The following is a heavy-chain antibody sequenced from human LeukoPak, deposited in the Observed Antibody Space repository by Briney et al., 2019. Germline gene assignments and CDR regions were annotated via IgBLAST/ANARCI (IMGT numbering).Heavy chain of an antibody. V-gene: IGHV4-61*01. J-gene: IGHJ4*02. Sequence: SETLSLTCTVSGNSVSSGSYYWSWLRQPPGTGLEWIGYIYYSGSTNYNPSLKSRVTISADTSKNQFSLKLSSVTAEDTAVYYCARDWGATAFYFGYWGQGTLVTVSS. CDR1: GNSVSSGSYY. CDR3: ARDWGATAFYFGY. CDR2: IYYSGST. D-gene: IGHD1-26*01.